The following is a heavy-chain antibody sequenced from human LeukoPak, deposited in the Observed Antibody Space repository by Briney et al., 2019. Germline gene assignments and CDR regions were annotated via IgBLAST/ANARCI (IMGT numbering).Heavy chain of an antibody. V-gene: IGHV1-18*01. D-gene: IGHD1-26*01. CDR2: INVYNSNT. Sequence: ASVKVSCKASGYKFINYGLSWVRQAPGQGLEWVGWINVYNSNTNYAQRLQGRVTMTTDTSTTTAYMELRSLRSDDTAVYYCARRVRGSYSTDYWGQGTLVTVSS. J-gene: IGHJ4*02. CDR1: GYKFINYG. CDR3: ARRVRGSYSTDY.